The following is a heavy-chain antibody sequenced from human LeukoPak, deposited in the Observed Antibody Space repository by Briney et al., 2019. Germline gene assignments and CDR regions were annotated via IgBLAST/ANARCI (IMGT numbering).Heavy chain of an antibody. CDR3: VREARGYHYTYFDY. J-gene: IGHJ4*02. V-gene: IGHV3-33*01. CDR2: IWYHGSNK. Sequence: GGSLRLSCAASGFTFSSYGMHWVRQAPGKGLEWVAVIWYHGSNKYYADSVKGRFTVSREDAKNSLYLQMNSLRAGDTAVYYCVREARGYHYTYFDYWGQGSLVTVSS. CDR1: GFTFSSYG. D-gene: IGHD5-18*01.